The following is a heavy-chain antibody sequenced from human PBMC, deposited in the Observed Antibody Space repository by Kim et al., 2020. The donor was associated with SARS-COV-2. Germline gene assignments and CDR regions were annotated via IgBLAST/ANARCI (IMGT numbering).Heavy chain of an antibody. J-gene: IGHJ6*02. D-gene: IGHD1-26*01. CDR3: AREYSGSYSSLLLLGYYYGMDV. V-gene: IGHV3-30*04. CDR1: GFTFSSYA. CDR2: ISYDGSNK. Sequence: GGSLRLSCAASGFTFSSYAMHWVRQAPGKGLEWVAVISYDGSNKYYADSVKGRFTISRDNSKNTLYLQMNSLRAEDTAVYYCAREYSGSYSSLLLLGYYYGMDVWGQGTTVTVSS.